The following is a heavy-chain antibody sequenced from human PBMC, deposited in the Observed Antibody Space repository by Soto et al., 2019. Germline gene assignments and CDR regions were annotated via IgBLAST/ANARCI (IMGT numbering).Heavy chain of an antibody. Sequence: SETLSLTCTFSGGSISSYYWSWIRQPPGKGLEWIGYIYYSGSTNYNPSLKSRVAISVDTSKNQFSLKLSSVTAADTAVYYCARSDGRYWGQGTLVTVSS. V-gene: IGHV4-59*01. CDR3: ARSDGRY. CDR1: GGSISSYY. CDR2: IYYSGST. J-gene: IGHJ4*02.